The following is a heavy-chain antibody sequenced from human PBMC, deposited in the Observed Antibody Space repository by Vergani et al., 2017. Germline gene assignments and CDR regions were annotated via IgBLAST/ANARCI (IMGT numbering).Heavy chain of an antibody. CDR1: GFRFSDYC. J-gene: IGHJ4*02. CDR3: AKFPLNITTPDRGDC. Sequence: HVQMVESGGGVVQPGRSLRLSCAVSGFRFSDYCMHWVRQAPGRGLEWVALISYDGDTTYYEDSVKGRFTISRDNYKNTLFLQMHSLRVEDTALYYCAKFPLNITTPDRGDCWGQGSLVTVSS. D-gene: IGHD1-1*01. CDR2: ISYDGDTT. V-gene: IGHV3-30*18.